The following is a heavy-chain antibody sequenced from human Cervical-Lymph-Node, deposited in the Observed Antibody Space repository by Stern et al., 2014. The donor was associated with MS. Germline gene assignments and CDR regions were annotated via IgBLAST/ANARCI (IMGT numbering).Heavy chain of an antibody. J-gene: IGHJ5*02. D-gene: IGHD6-13*01. Sequence: QVQLVQSGVEVKKPGASVKVSCKASGYTFTSYAIHWVRQAPGQRLEWMGRINTANGDTYYSEKFQGRVTFTRDTSANTAYMELFSLTSEDTTVYYCGRGQQSFDPWGQGTLVTVSA. CDR3: GRGQQSFDP. V-gene: IGHV1-3*04. CDR1: GYTFTSYA. CDR2: INTANGDT.